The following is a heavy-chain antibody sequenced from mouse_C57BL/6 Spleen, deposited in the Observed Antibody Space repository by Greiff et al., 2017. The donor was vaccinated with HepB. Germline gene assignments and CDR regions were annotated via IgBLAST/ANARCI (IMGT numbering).Heavy chain of an antibody. CDR1: GYTFTSYG. Sequence: VQLQQSGAELARPGASVKLSCKASGYTFTSYGISWVKQRTGQGLEWIGEIYPRSGNTYYNEKFKGKATLTADKSSSTAYMELRSLTSEDSAVYFCARERENYSNYVGYFDYWGQGTTLTVSS. J-gene: IGHJ2*01. CDR2: IYPRSGNT. D-gene: IGHD2-5*01. CDR3: ARERENYSNYVGYFDY. V-gene: IGHV1-81*01.